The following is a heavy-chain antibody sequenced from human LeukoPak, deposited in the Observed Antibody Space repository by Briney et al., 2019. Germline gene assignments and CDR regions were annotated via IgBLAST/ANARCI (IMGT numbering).Heavy chain of an antibody. CDR1: GFTFSSYS. Sequence: GGSLRLSCAASGFTFSSYSMNWVRQAPGKGLEWVSSISSSSSYIYYADSVKGRFTISRNNAKNSLYLQMNSLRAVDTAVYYCARDLYDSSGDVDYWGQGTLVTVSS. CDR3: ARDLYDSSGDVDY. V-gene: IGHV3-21*01. J-gene: IGHJ4*02. CDR2: ISSSSSYI. D-gene: IGHD3-22*01.